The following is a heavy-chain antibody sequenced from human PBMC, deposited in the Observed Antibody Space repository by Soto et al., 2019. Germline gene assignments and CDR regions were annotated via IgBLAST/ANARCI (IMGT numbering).Heavy chain of an antibody. J-gene: IGHJ6*03. Sequence: QLQLQESGPGLVKPSETLSLTCTVSGGSISTSYYYWGWIRQSPGKGLEWIGAIYYTGTTYYNPPLQSPATISVDTSKNQFSLKMSSVTAADTAVYFCARQAGAFGYYMDVWGKGPTVTVSS. CDR2: IYYTGTT. V-gene: IGHV4-39*01. CDR3: ARQAGAFGYYMDV. CDR1: GGSISTSYYY. D-gene: IGHD3-16*01.